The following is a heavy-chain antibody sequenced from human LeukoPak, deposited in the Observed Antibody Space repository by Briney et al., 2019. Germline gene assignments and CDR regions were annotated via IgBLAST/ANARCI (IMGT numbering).Heavy chain of an antibody. CDR2: ISYDGSNK. CDR1: GFTFSSYA. V-gene: IGHV3-30-3*01. Sequence: GGSLRLSCAASGFTFSSYAMHWVRQAPGKGLEWVAVISYDGSNKYYADSVKGRFTISRDNSKNTLYLQMNSLRAEDTAVYYCADSERVDYWGQGTLVTVSS. CDR3: ADSERVDY. J-gene: IGHJ4*02. D-gene: IGHD5-24*01.